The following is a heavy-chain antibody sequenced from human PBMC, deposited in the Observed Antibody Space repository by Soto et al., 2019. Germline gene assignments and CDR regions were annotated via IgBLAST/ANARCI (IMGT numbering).Heavy chain of an antibody. CDR2: IYYSGST. D-gene: IGHD3-22*01. V-gene: IGHV4-31*03. Sequence: SETLSLTCTVSGGSISSGGYYWSWIRQHPGKGLEWIGYIYYSGSTYYNPSLKSRVTISVDTSKNQFSLKLSSVTAADTAVYYGASVGYYYDSSGYYGSTDVWGQGTTLSVSS. J-gene: IGHJ6*02. CDR1: GGSISSGGYY. CDR3: ASVGYYYDSSGYYGSTDV.